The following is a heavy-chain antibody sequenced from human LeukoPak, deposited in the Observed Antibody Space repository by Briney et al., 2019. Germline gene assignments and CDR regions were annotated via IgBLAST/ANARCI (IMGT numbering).Heavy chain of an antibody. D-gene: IGHD2-15*01. CDR3: ARAYCSAGSCYYPDWFDP. CDR2: IYYSGST. CDR1: GGSISSYY. J-gene: IGHJ5*02. V-gene: IGHV4-59*01. Sequence: TLSLTCTVSGGSISSYYWSWIRQPPGKGLEWIGYIYYSGSTNYNPSLKSRVTISVDTSKNQFSLKLSSVTAADTAVYYCARAYCSAGSCYYPDWFDPWGQGTLVTVSS.